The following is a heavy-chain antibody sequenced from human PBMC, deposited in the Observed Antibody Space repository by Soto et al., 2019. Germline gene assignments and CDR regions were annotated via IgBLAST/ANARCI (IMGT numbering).Heavy chain of an antibody. CDR1: GGSISSGGYS. CDR2: IYHSGST. Sequence: SETLSLTCAVSGGSISSGGYSWIWIRQPPGKGLEWIGYIYHSGSTYYNPSLKSRVTISVDRSKNQFSLKLSSVTAADTAVYYCAGGNYGDYANFDYWGQGTLVTVSS. D-gene: IGHD4-17*01. CDR3: AGGNYGDYANFDY. V-gene: IGHV4-30-2*01. J-gene: IGHJ4*02.